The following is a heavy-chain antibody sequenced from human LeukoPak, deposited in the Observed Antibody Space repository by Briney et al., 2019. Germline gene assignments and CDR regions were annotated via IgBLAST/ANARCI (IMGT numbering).Heavy chain of an antibody. V-gene: IGHV4-59*08. CDR3: AATNRGGDYARLEDY. J-gene: IGHJ4*02. CDR2: IYYSGST. Sequence: SETLSLTCTVSGGSISSYYWSWIRQPPGEGLEWIGYIYYSGSTNYNPSLKSRVTISVDTSKNQFSLKLSSVTAADTAVYYCAATNRGGDYARLEDYWGQGTLVTVSS. D-gene: IGHD4-17*01. CDR1: GGSISSYY.